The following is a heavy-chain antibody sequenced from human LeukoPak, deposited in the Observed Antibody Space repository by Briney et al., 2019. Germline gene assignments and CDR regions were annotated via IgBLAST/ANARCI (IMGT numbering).Heavy chain of an antibody. CDR3: ARGVGYNYGLYYQYGMDV. V-gene: IGHV3-48*04. CDR1: GFTFSSYS. Sequence: PGGSLRLSCAASGFTFSSYSMNWVRQAPGKGLEWISYITTSGSIIYYADSVKGRFTISRDNAKNSLYLQMSSLRVEDTAVYYCARGVGYNYGLYYQYGMDVWGQGTTVTVSS. J-gene: IGHJ6*02. CDR2: ITTSGSII. D-gene: IGHD5-18*01.